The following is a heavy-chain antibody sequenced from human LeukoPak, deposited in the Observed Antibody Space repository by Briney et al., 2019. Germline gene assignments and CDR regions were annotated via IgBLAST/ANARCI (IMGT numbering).Heavy chain of an antibody. J-gene: IGHJ4*02. CDR2: ISSTSAYI. CDR3: AKDMRGRLSLIDYGVDY. D-gene: IGHD4-17*01. Sequence: GGSLRLSCAGSGFALKSYSLTWVRQAPGKGLEWVSSISSTSAYIHYADSVKGRFTISRDNAKNSLYLQMNSLRAEDTALYYCAKDMRGRLSLIDYGVDYWGQGTLVTVSS. CDR1: GFALKSYS. V-gene: IGHV3-21*04.